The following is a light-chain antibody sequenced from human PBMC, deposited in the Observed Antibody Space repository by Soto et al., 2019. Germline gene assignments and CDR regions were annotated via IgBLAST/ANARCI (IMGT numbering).Light chain of an antibody. J-gene: IGKJ1*01. CDR3: QQRSNWPLTWT. V-gene: IGKV3-15*01. Sequence: EIVMTQSPATLSVSPGERATLSCRASQSVSSNLAWYQQKPGQAPRLLIYGASTRATGIPARFSGSGSGADFTLTISSLEPEDFAVYYCQQRSNWPLTWTFGQGTKVDIK. CDR2: GAS. CDR1: QSVSSN.